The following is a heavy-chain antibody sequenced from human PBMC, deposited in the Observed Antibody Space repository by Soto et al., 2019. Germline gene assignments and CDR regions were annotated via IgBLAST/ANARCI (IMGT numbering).Heavy chain of an antibody. V-gene: IGHV3-30*18. CDR2: ISYDGSNK. D-gene: IGHD2-2*01. CDR1: GFTFSSYG. Sequence: LSCAASGFTFSSYGMHWVRQAPGKGLEWVAVISYDGSNKYYADSVKGRFTISRDNSKNTLYLQMNSLRAEDTAVYYCAKDMIVVVPAALYYYYGMDVWGQGTTVTVSS. CDR3: AKDMIVVVPAALYYYYGMDV. J-gene: IGHJ6*02.